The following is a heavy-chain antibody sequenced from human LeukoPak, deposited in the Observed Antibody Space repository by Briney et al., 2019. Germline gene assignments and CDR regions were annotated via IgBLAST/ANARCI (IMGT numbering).Heavy chain of an antibody. D-gene: IGHD1/OR15-1a*01. Sequence: SETLSLTCTVSGGSISSYYWSWIRQPPGKGLEWIGYTNYSGNTNYNPSLKSRVTMSVDTSKNQFSLNLSSVTAADTAVYYCARGTGTLTGDYWGQGTLVTVSS. V-gene: IGHV4-59*12. CDR2: TNYSGNT. J-gene: IGHJ4*02. CDR1: GGSISSYY. CDR3: ARGTGTLTGDY.